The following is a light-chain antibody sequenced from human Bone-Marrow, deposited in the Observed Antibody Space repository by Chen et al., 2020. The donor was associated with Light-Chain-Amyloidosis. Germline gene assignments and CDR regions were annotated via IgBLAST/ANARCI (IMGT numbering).Light chain of an antibody. V-gene: IGLV1-40*01. J-gene: IGLJ2*01. Sequence: QSALTQPPSVSGAPGLRVTISCTGSSSNIGANYDVHWYQQLPGTAPKLLIYGNKNPPAGVPDRFSGSKSGTSAALAITGLQAEDEADYYCQSYDSSLSGSVFGGGTKLTVL. CDR1: SSNIGANYD. CDR2: GNK. CDR3: QSYDSSLSGSV.